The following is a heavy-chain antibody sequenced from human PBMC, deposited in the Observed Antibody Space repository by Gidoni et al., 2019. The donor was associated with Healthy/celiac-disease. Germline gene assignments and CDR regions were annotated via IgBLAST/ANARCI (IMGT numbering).Heavy chain of an antibody. J-gene: IGHJ5*02. CDR2: INHSGST. Sequence: QVQLQQWGAGLLKPSETLSLTCAVSGGSFSGYYWSWIRQPPGKGLEWIGEINHSGSTNYNPSLKSRVTISVDTSKNQFSLKLSSVTAADTAVYYCARALQYQLLYGNWFDPWGQGTLVTVSS. CDR3: ARALQYQLLYGNWFDP. CDR1: GGSFSGYY. V-gene: IGHV4-34*01. D-gene: IGHD2-2*02.